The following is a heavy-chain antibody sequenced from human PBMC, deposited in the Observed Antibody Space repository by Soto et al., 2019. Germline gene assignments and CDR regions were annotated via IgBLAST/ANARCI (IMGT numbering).Heavy chain of an antibody. D-gene: IGHD2-15*01. CDR2: ISAYNGNT. Sequence: QVQLVQSGAEVKKPGASVKVSCKASGYTFTSYGISWVRQAPGQGLEWMGWISAYNGNTNYAQKLQGRVTMTTDTSTSTAYMELRSLRSDDTAVYYCARDRRIVVVVAATRAFDIWGQGTMVTVSS. CDR3: ARDRRIVVVVAATRAFDI. J-gene: IGHJ3*02. CDR1: GYTFTSYG. V-gene: IGHV1-18*01.